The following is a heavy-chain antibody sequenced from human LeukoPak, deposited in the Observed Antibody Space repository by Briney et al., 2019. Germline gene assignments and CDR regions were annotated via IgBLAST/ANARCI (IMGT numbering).Heavy chain of an antibody. D-gene: IGHD1-1*01. CDR1: GFISTDYW. Sequence: GGSLRLSCEASGFISTDYWMTWARQAPGKGLEWVANTNKDGSEKWYVDSVKGRFTISRDNAKNSLYLQMNSLKAGDTALYYCVRDGNDGLNDWEYWGQGALVTVSS. V-gene: IGHV3-7*03. CDR2: TNKDGSEK. J-gene: IGHJ1*01. CDR3: VRDGNDGLNDWEY.